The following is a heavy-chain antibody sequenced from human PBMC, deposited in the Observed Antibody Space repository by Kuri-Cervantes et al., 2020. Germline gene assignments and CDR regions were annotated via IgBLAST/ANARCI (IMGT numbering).Heavy chain of an antibody. J-gene: IGHJ5*02. CDR1: GYSFTSYW. V-gene: IGHV5-51*01. D-gene: IGHD3-3*01. CDR3: ARQATVHDSRFCWFDL. CDR2: IYPGDSDT. Sequence: GGSLRLSCKGYGYSFTSYWIGWVRQMPGKGLEWMGNIYPGDSDTRYSPSFQGQVTISADKSLSTAYLQWSNLKAADTAMYYCARQATVHDSRFCWFDLWGQGTLVTVSS.